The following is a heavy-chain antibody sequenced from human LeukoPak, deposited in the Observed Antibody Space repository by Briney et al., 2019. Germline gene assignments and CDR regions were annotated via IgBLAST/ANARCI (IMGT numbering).Heavy chain of an antibody. CDR2: ISAYNGNT. V-gene: IGHV1-18*01. Sequence: ASVKVSCKASGYTFTSYDISWVRQAPGQGLEWMGWISAYNGNTNYAQKLQGRVTMTTDTSTSIVYTELRGLRSDDTAVYYCARDKAGNWANVYWGQGTLVTVSS. CDR1: GYTFTSYD. J-gene: IGHJ4*02. CDR3: ARDKAGNWANVY. D-gene: IGHD7-27*01.